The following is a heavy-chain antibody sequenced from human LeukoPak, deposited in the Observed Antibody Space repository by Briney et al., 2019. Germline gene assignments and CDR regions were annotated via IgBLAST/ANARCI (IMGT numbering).Heavy chain of an antibody. Sequence: GGSLRLSCAASGLTFSSYSMNWVRQAPGKGLEWVSSISSSSSYIYYADSVKGRFTTSRDNAKNSLYLQMNSLRAEDTAVYYCARAGDSLFDYWGQGTLVTVSS. J-gene: IGHJ4*02. CDR3: ARAGDSLFDY. CDR2: ISSSSSYI. CDR1: GLTFSSYS. D-gene: IGHD3-22*01. V-gene: IGHV3-21*01.